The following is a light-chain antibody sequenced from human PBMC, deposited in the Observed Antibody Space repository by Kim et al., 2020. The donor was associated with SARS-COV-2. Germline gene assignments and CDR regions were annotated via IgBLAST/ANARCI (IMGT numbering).Light chain of an antibody. CDR2: GAS. V-gene: IGKV3-15*01. Sequence: EIVMTQSPATLSVSPGERATLSCRASQSVSSNLAWYQQKPGQAPRLLIYGASTRATGIPARFSGSGSGTEFTLTISSLQSEDFAVYYCQQYNNWPPWRCGQGTKVEI. J-gene: IGKJ1*01. CDR3: QQYNNWPPWR. CDR1: QSVSSN.